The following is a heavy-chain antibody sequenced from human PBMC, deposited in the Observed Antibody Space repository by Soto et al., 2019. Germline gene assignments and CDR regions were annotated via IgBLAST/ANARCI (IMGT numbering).Heavy chain of an antibody. CDR3: ARADGLVPAAPADY. CDR2: ISAYNGNT. D-gene: IGHD2-2*01. CDR1: GYTFTSYG. V-gene: IGHV1-18*01. J-gene: IGHJ4*02. Sequence: ASVKVSCKASGYTFTSYGISWVRQAPGQGLEWMGWISAYNGNTNYAQKLQGRVTMTTDTSTSTAYMELRSLRSDDTAVYYWARADGLVPAAPADYWGQGTLVTVSS.